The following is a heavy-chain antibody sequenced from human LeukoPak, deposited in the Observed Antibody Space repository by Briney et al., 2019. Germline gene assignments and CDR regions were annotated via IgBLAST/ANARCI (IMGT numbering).Heavy chain of an antibody. J-gene: IGHJ5*02. V-gene: IGHV3-48*03. D-gene: IGHD3-3*01. Sequence: GGSLRLSCAASGFTFSSYEMNWVRQAPGKGLEWVSYISSSGSTIYYADSVKGRFTISRDNAKNSLYLQMNSLRAEDTAVYYCAREPHPYDFGPSWGQGTLVTVSP. CDR2: ISSSGSTI. CDR1: GFTFSSYE. CDR3: AREPHPYDFGPS.